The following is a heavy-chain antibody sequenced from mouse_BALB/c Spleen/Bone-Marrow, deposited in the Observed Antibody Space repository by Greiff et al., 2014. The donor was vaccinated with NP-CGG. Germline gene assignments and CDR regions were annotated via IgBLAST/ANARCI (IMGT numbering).Heavy chain of an antibody. CDR1: GFTFSNYW. D-gene: IGHD1-2*01. CDR2: IRLKSNNYAT. CDR3: SRENSLLRLRAMDY. J-gene: IGHJ4*01. V-gene: IGHV6-6*02. Sequence: VQLKESGGGLVQPGGSMKLSCVASGFTFSNYWMNWVRQSPEKGLEWVAEIRLKSNNYATLYAESVKGRFTLSRDDSKSSVYLQLNNLRAEDTGIYYCSRENSLLRLRAMDYWGQGTSVTVSS.